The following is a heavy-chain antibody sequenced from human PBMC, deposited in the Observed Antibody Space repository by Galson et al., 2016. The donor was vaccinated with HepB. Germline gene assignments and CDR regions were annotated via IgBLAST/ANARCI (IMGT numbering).Heavy chain of an antibody. D-gene: IGHD3-9*01. V-gene: IGHV3-48*02. J-gene: IGHJ4*02. CDR2: ITNSGSTI. Sequence: SLRLSCAASGFTFSSYTMNWVRQAPGKGLEWVSYITNSGSTIYYADSVKGRFTISRDNAKSSLYLQMNSLRDEDTAVNYCARGGRYFDWVLVRDAAFDYWGQGTLVTVSS. CDR1: GFTFSSYT. CDR3: ARGGRYFDWVLVRDAAFDY.